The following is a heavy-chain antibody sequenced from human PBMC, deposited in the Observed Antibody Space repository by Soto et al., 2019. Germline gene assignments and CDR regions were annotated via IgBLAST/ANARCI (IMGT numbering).Heavy chain of an antibody. Sequence: SETLSLTCAVYGGSFSGYYWSCIRQPPGKGLEWIGEINHSGSTNYNPSLKSRVTISVDTSKNQFSLKLSSVTAADTAVYYCARGVGSSWYINWFDPWGQGTLVTVSS. CDR2: INHSGST. D-gene: IGHD6-13*01. V-gene: IGHV4-34*01. CDR1: GGSFSGYY. J-gene: IGHJ5*02. CDR3: ARGVGSSWYINWFDP.